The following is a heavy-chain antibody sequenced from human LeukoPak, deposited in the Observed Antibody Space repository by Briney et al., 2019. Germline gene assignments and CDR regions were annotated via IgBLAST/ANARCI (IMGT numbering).Heavy chain of an antibody. J-gene: IGHJ3*02. CDR1: GGTFSSYA. CDR3: ARPYDFWSGSYDAFDI. D-gene: IGHD3-3*01. CDR2: IIPIFGTA. Sequence: GSSVKVSCKASGGTFSSYAISWVRQAPGQGLEWMGGIIPIFGTANYAQKFQGRVTITTDESTSTAYMELSSLRSEDTAVYYCARPYDFWSGSYDAFDIWGQGTMVTVSS. V-gene: IGHV1-69*05.